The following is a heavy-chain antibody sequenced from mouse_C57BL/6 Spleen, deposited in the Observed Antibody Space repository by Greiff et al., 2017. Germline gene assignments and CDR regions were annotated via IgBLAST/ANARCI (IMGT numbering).Heavy chain of an antibody. J-gene: IGHJ2*01. Sequence: VQLQQSGPELVKPGASVKISCKASGYAFSSSWMNWVQQRPGKGLEWIGRIYPGDGDTNYNGKFKGKATLTADKSSSTAYMQLSSLTSEDSAVYFCARPSYYWGQGTTLTVSS. CDR1: GYAFSSSW. CDR2: IYPGDGDT. V-gene: IGHV1-82*01. CDR3: ARPSYY.